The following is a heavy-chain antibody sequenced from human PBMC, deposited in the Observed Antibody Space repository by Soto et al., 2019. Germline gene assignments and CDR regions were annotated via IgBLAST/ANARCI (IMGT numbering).Heavy chain of an antibody. CDR3: ARETQWLNWFDP. CDR2: ISSDSTI. D-gene: IGHD6-19*01. J-gene: IGHJ5*02. Sequence: EVQLVESGGGLVQPGGSLRLSCAASGFTFSNYSMNWVRQAPGKGLEWVSYISSDSTIYYADSVKGRITISRDNAKNSLYLQMNSLRAEDTAVYYCARETQWLNWFDPWGQGTLVTVSS. V-gene: IGHV3-48*01. CDR1: GFTFSNYS.